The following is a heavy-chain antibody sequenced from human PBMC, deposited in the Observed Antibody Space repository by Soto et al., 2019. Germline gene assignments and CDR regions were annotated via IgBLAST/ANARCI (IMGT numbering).Heavy chain of an antibody. D-gene: IGHD1-26*01. Sequence: GGSLRLSCAASGFTFSSYGMHWVRQAPGKGLEWVAVIWYDGSNKYYADSVKGRFTISRDNSKNTLYLQMNSMRAEDTAGYSCAGGGLGASSDAFDIWGQGTMVTVSS. V-gene: IGHV3-33*08. J-gene: IGHJ3*02. CDR1: GFTFSSYG. CDR2: IWYDGSNK. CDR3: AGGGLGASSDAFDI.